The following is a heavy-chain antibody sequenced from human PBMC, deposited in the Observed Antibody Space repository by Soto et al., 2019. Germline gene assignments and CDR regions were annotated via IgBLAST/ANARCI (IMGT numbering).Heavy chain of an antibody. CDR1: GFTFSSYA. CDR2: ISSSGGST. V-gene: IGHV3-23*01. CDR3: AKVGSSAWYHNSYFDS. J-gene: IGHJ4*02. Sequence: PGGSLRLSCAASGFTFSSYAMTWVRQAPGEGLEWVSVISSSGGSTYSADSVKGRFTISRDNSKNTLYLQMNGLRAEDTAVYYCAKVGSSAWYHNSYFDSWGQGTLVTVSS. D-gene: IGHD6-19*01.